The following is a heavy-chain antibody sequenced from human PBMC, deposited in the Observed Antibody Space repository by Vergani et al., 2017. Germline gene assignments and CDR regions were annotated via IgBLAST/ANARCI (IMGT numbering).Heavy chain of an antibody. Sequence: QVQLVQSGAEVKKPGASVKVSCKASGYTFTSYGISWVRQAPGQGLEWMGWISAYNGNTNYAQKLQGRVTMTTDTSTSTAYMELRSLRSDDTAVYYCARDPTTCYYGSGSYYFDDGGQGTLVTVSS. CDR3: ARDPTTCYYGSGSYYFDD. CDR2: ISAYNGNT. J-gene: IGHJ4*02. V-gene: IGHV1-18*04. CDR1: GYTFTSYG. D-gene: IGHD3-10*01.